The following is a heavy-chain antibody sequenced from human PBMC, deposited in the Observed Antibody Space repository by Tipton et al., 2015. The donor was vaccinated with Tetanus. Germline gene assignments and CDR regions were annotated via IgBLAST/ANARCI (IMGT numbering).Heavy chain of an antibody. Sequence: SGFIFRESAMHWVRQAPGKGLEWVAFIWYDGSNKYYVDSVKGRFTVSRDNSKNTVNLQMNSLRVEDTAVYYCVRDPPSSGSAFESWGQGALVTVSS. J-gene: IGHJ4*02. CDR2: IWYDGSNK. CDR1: GFIFRESA. V-gene: IGHV3-33*01. D-gene: IGHD6-19*01. CDR3: VRDPPSSGSAFES.